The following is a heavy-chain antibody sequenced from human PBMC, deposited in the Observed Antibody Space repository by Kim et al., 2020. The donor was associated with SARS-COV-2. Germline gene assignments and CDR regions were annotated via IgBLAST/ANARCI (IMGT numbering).Heavy chain of an antibody. Sequence: ASVKVSCKASGYTFTSYGISWVRQAPGQGLEWMGWISAYNGNTNYAQKLQGRVTMTTDTSTSTAYMELRSLRSDDTAVYYCARGHSSGWYLYYYYGMDVWGQGTTVTVSS. CDR1: GYTFTSYG. CDR2: ISAYNGNT. J-gene: IGHJ6*02. D-gene: IGHD6-19*01. V-gene: IGHV1-18*04. CDR3: ARGHSSGWYLYYYYGMDV.